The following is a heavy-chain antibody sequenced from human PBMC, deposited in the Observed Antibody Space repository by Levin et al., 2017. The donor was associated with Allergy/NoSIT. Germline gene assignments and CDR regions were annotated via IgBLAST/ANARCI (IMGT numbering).Heavy chain of an antibody. Sequence: PGGSLRLSCAASGFTFSDYYMHWVRQAPGKGLVWVSRIKGDGTIIGYADSVKGRFTISRDNARNTLFLQMNSLRAEDTAVYYCTRNQNTGSLPHYWGQGTLVTVSS. J-gene: IGHJ4*02. CDR2: IKGDGTII. CDR1: GFTFSDYY. CDR3: TRNQNTGSLPHY. D-gene: IGHD1-26*01. V-gene: IGHV3-74*01.